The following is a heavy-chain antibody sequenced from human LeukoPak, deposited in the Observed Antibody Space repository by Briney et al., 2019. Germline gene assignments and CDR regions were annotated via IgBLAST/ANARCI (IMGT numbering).Heavy chain of an antibody. CDR1: GYSFTCYW. CDR2: IYPGDSDT. V-gene: IGHV5-51*01. Sequence: GESLKISCKGSGYSFTCYWIGWVRQVPGKGLEWMGIIYPGDSDTRCSPSFQGQVTISADKSISTAYLQWSSLKASDTAMYYCARRFGETIIDAFDIWGQGTMVTVSS. CDR3: ARRFGETIIDAFDI. J-gene: IGHJ3*02. D-gene: IGHD3-10*01.